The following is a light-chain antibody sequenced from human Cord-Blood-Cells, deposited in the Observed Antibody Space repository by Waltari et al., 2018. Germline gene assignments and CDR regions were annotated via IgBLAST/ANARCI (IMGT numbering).Light chain of an antibody. Sequence: EIVLTQSPGTLYLSPGERATIPCRASQSVSSSYLAWYQQKPGQAPRLLIYGASIRATGIPDRFSGSRSGTDFTLTISRLEPEDFAVYYCQQYGSSPFTFGPGTKVDIK. V-gene: IGKV3-20*01. J-gene: IGKJ3*01. CDR3: QQYGSSPFT. CDR2: GAS. CDR1: QSVSSSY.